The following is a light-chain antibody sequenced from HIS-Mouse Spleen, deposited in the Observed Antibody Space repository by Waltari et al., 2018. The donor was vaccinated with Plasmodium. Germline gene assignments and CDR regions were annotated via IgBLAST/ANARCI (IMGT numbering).Light chain of an antibody. CDR3: FSYAGSSTFVV. CDR2: EGR. V-gene: IGLV2-23*03. J-gene: IGLJ2*01. CDR1: SSDVGSYNL. Sequence: QSALTQPASVSGSPGQSITISCTGTSSDVGSYNLVSWYQQHPGKAPTLMILEGRKRPSVVSNRFSGSKSGNTPSLPISGLQAEDEADYYCFSYAGSSTFVVFGGGTKLTVL.